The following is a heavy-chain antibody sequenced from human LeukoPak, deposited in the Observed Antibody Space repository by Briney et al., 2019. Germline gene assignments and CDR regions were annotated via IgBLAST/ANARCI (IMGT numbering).Heavy chain of an antibody. D-gene: IGHD3-9*01. V-gene: IGHV4-30-2*01. CDR1: GGSISSGGYS. CDR2: IYHSGST. J-gene: IGHJ4*02. CDR3: ARELRYFDWFFDY. Sequence: SQTLSLTCAVSGGSISSGGYSWSWIRQPPGKGLEWIGYIYHSGSTFYNPSLRSRVTISIDRSKNQFSLKLNSVTAADTAVYYCARELRYFDWFFDYWGQGTLVTVSS.